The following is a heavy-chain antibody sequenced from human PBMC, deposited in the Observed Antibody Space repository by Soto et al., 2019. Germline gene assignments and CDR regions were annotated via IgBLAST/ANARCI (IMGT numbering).Heavy chain of an antibody. CDR2: IYYSGST. D-gene: IGHD6-13*01. J-gene: IGHJ5*02. Sequence: PSETLSLTCTVSGGSISSGGYYWSWIRQHPGKALEWIGYIYYSGSTSYNPSLMSRVTMSVDTSKNQFSLKVTSVSAADTAVYYCARVEVPESSSWHPFDPWGQGTLVTVS. CDR1: GGSISSGGYY. CDR3: ARVEVPESSSWHPFDP. V-gene: IGHV4-31*03.